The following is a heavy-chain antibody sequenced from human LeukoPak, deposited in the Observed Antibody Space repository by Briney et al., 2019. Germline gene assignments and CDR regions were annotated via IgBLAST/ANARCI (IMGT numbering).Heavy chain of an antibody. V-gene: IGHV4-34*01. J-gene: IGHJ4*02. CDR3: ARGGYSPPHFDY. D-gene: IGHD1-26*01. CDR1: GGSFSGYY. CDR2: INHSGST. Sequence: SETLSLTCAVYGGSFSGYYWSWTRQPPGKGLEWIGEINHSGSTNYNPSLKSRVTISVDTSKNQFSLKLSSVTAADTAVYYCARGGYSPPHFDYWGQGTLVTVSS.